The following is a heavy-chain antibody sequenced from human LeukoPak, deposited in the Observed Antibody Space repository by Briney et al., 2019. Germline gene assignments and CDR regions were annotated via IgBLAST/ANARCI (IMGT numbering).Heavy chain of an antibody. CDR3: AKQGVVIRVFLVGFHKEAYYFDS. CDR2: ISDSGGST. Sequence: GGSLRLSCAVSGITLGNYGMSWVPQPPGKGLEWVAGISDSGGSTNYADSVKGRFTISRDTPRNTLYLQMNSLRAEDTAVYFCAKQGVVIRVFLVGFHKEAYYFDSWGQGALVTVSS. J-gene: IGHJ4*02. CDR1: GITLGNYG. V-gene: IGHV3-23*01. D-gene: IGHD2-21*01.